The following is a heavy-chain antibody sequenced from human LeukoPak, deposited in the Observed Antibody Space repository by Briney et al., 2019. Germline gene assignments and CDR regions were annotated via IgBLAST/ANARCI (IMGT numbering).Heavy chain of an antibody. V-gene: IGHV4-34*01. D-gene: IGHD3-10*01. CDR2: INHSGST. Sequence: PSETLSLTCAVYGGSFSGYYWSWIRQPPGKGLEWIGEINHSGSTNYNPSLKSRVTISVDTSKNQFSLKLSSVTAADTAVYYCASTRGSGRFFWFDPWGQGTLVTVSS. CDR3: ASTRGSGRFFWFDP. CDR1: GGSFSGYY. J-gene: IGHJ5*02.